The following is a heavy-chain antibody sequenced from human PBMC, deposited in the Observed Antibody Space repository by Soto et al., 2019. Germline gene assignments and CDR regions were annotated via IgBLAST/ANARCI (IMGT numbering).Heavy chain of an antibody. CDR1: GFTFSSYW. D-gene: IGHD2-2*01. V-gene: IGHV3-7*03. CDR2: IKQDGSEK. CDR3: ARHCSSTSCYFFDY. Sequence: LRLSCAASGFTFSSYWMSWVRQAPGKGLEWVANIKQDGSEKYYVDSVKGRFTISRDNAKNSLYLQMNSLRAEDTAVYYCARHCSSTSCYFFDYWGQGTLVTVSS. J-gene: IGHJ4*02.